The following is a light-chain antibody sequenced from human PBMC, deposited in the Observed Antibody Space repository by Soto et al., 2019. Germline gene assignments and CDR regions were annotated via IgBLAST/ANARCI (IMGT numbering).Light chain of an antibody. V-gene: IGKV1-5*01. CDR2: DAS. CDR1: QSISSW. J-gene: IGKJ1*01. CDR3: QQNNSYST. Sequence: DIQMTQSPSTLSTSVGDRVTITCRASQSISSWLAWYQQKPGKAPKLLIYDASSLETGVPSRFSGSGSGTEFTLTISSLQPDDFATYYCQQNNSYSTFGQGTKVDI.